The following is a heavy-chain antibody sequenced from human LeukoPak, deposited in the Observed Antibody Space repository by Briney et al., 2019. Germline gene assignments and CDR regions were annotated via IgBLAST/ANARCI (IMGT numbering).Heavy chain of an antibody. J-gene: IGHJ6*03. CDR2: IIGSTGST. CDR3: ARVGYQLLDYYYYYMDV. CDR1: GFTFSSYA. V-gene: IGHV3-23*01. D-gene: IGHD2-2*01. Sequence: GGSLRFSCAASGFTFSSYAMSWVRQAPGKGLEWGSSIIGSTGSTYYADSLKGRFTSSRDNAKNSLYLQMNRLRAEDTAVYYCARVGYQLLDYYYYYMDVWGKGTAITVSS.